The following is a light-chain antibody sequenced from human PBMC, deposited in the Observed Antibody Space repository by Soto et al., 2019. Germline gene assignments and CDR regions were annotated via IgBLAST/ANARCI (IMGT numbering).Light chain of an antibody. J-gene: IGLJ2*01. CDR2: EDS. V-gene: IGLV2-23*01. Sequence: QSALTQPASVSGSPGQSLTISCIGTSSDIGSYNLVSWYQQHPGTAPKLLISEDSKRPSGVPNRFSGSKSGNTASLTIAGLQAEDEAVYYCCAYAGGSTYVLFGGGTKLTFL. CDR3: CAYAGGSTYVL. CDR1: SSDIGSYNL.